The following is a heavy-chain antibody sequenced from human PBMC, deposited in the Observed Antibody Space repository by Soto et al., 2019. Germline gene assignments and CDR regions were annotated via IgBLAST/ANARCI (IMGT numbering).Heavy chain of an antibody. J-gene: IGHJ6*02. CDR3: ARDGYDYVWGSYRYTYYYGMDV. V-gene: IGHV1-46*01. D-gene: IGHD3-16*02. CDR1: GYTFTSYY. CDR2: INPSGGST. Sequence: ASVKVSCKASGYTFTSYYMHWVRQAPGQGLEWMGIINPSGGSTSYAQKFQGRVTMTRDTSTSTVYMELSSLRSEDTAVYYCARDGYDYVWGSYRYTYYYGMDVWGQGTTVTV.